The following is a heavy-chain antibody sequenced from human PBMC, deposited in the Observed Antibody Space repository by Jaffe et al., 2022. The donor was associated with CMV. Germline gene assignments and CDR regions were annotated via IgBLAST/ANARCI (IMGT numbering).Heavy chain of an antibody. V-gene: IGHV4-34*01. D-gene: IGHD5-18*01. CDR1: GGSFSGYY. CDR2: INHSGST. Sequence: QVQLQQWGAGLLKPSETLSLTCAVYGGSFSGYYWSWIRQPPGKGLEWIGEINHSGSTNYNPSLKSRVTISVDTSKNQFSLKLSSVTAADTAVYYCAGEGYSYGYVDYWGQGTLVTVSS. J-gene: IGHJ4*02. CDR3: AGEGYSYGYVDY.